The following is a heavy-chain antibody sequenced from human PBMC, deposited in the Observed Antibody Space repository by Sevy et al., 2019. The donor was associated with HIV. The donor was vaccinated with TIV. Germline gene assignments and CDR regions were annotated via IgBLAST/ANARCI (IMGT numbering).Heavy chain of an antibody. CDR2: AYYNGGT. CDR3: GRDNWGSIDY. CDR1: GGSLNTYG. J-gene: IGHJ4*02. Sequence: SETLSLTCTVSGGSLNTYGWSWIRQPPGKGLEWIGYAYYNGGTNYNPSLKSRLTILVGTSERQFSLQLSSVTPADTAVYYCGRDNWGSIDYWGQGVLATVSS. D-gene: IGHD7-27*01. V-gene: IGHV4-59*01.